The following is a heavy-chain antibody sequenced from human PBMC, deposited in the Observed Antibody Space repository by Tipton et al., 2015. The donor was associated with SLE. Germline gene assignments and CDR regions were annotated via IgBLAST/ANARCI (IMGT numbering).Heavy chain of an antibody. Sequence: SLRLSCAASGFTFSSYWMSWVRQAPGKGLEWVANIKQDGSEKYYVDSVKGRFTISRDNAKNSLYLQMNSLRAEDTAVYYCARTYCSSTSCYTGAFDIWGQGTMVTVSS. J-gene: IGHJ3*02. V-gene: IGHV3-7*01. CDR2: IKQDGSEK. CDR3: ARTYCSSTSCYTGAFDI. CDR1: GFTFSSYW. D-gene: IGHD2-2*02.